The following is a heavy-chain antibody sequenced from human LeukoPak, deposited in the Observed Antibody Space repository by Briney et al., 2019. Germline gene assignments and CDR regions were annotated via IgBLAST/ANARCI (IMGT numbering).Heavy chain of an antibody. CDR1: GGSISSYY. CDR3: ARDMVGYCSSTSCYNSAFDI. CDR2: IYISGST. J-gene: IGHJ3*02. D-gene: IGHD2-2*02. Sequence: SETLSLTCTVSGGSISSYYWSWIRQPPGKGLEWIGRIYISGSTNYNPSLKSRVTISVDKSKKQVSLKLSSVTAADTAVYYCARDMVGYCSSTSCYNSAFDIWGQGTMVTVSS. V-gene: IGHV4-4*08.